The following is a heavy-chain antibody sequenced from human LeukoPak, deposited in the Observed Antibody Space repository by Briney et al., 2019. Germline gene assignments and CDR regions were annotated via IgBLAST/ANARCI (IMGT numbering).Heavy chain of an antibody. Sequence: GGSLRLSCAASGFTFSSYAMSWVRQAPGKGLEWVSGISGSGGSTYYADSVKGRFTISRDNSKNTLYLQMTSLRAEDTAVYYCAKDQVWIVVGSFDYWGQGTLGTVSS. D-gene: IGHD3-22*01. V-gene: IGHV3-23*01. CDR3: AKDQVWIVVGSFDY. CDR2: ISGSGGST. J-gene: IGHJ4*02. CDR1: GFTFSSYA.